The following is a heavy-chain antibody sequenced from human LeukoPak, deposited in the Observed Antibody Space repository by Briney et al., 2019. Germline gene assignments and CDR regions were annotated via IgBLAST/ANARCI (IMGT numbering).Heavy chain of an antibody. V-gene: IGHV4-34*01. J-gene: IGHJ5*02. CDR3: ARGSRVAVSGSRPFDP. CDR2: INHSGSI. CDR1: GGSFSAYY. Sequence: SETLSLTCAVSGGSFSAYYWSLIRQPPGKGLEWIGEINHSGSINYNPSLKSRVTISIDTSKNQFSLKLNSVTAADTALYYCARGSRVAVSGSRPFDPWGQGTLVTVSS. D-gene: IGHD6-13*01.